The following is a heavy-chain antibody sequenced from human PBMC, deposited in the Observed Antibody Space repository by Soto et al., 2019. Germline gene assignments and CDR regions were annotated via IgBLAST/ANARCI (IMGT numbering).Heavy chain of an antibody. D-gene: IGHD2-15*01. J-gene: IGHJ4*02. CDR2: ITTYNGNT. CDR1: GYTFTSYG. CDR3: VVAAQPYYFDY. Sequence: QVQLVQSGAEVKKPGASVKVSCKASGYTFTSYGFSWVRQAPGQGLEWMGWITTYNGNTNYAQKLQGRVTMTTDTSTSTAYMELRSLRSDDTAVYYCVVAAQPYYFDYWGQGTLVTFSS. V-gene: IGHV1-18*01.